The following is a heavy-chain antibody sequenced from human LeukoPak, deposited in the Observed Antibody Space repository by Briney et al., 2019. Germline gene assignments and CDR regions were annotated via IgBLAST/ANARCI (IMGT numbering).Heavy chain of an antibody. CDR3: ARVTGYMIEDYFDY. V-gene: IGHV4-61*05. Sequence: SETLSLTCTVSGGSISSSSYYWGWIRQPPGKGLEWIGYIYYSGSTNYNPSLKSRVTISVETSKSQFSLKLSSVTAADTAVYYCARVTGYMIEDYFDYWGQGTLVTVSS. D-gene: IGHD3-22*01. CDR2: IYYSGST. J-gene: IGHJ4*02. CDR1: GGSISSSSYY.